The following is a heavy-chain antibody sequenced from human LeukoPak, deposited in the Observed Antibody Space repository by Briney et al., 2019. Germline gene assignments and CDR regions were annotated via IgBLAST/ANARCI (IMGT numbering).Heavy chain of an antibody. V-gene: IGHV4-34*01. CDR2: INHSGSA. D-gene: IGHD2-21*02. CDR1: GGSFSGFY. J-gene: IGHJ4*02. CDR3: ARGDYCGGDCYSRPDH. Sequence: PSETLSLTCAVYGGSFSGFYWSWIRQPPGKGLEWIGGINHSGSANYNPSLKSRLTISVDTSKNQFSLKLSSVTAADTAVYYCARGDYCGGDCYSRPDHWGRGTLVTVSS.